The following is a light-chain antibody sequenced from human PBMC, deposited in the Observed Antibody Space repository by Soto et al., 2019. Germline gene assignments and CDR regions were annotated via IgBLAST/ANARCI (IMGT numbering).Light chain of an antibody. CDR1: QSIGGW. V-gene: IGKV1-5*01. Sequence: QCPDIPQTSLGNTLTLTCMASQSIGGWLAWYQQKSGKVPKLLIYVASSLESGVPSRFSGIGSGTEFTLTISSLQPDDFATYYCQHYNSYSEAFAQGTKVDVK. J-gene: IGKJ1*01. CDR3: QHYNSYSEA. CDR2: VAS.